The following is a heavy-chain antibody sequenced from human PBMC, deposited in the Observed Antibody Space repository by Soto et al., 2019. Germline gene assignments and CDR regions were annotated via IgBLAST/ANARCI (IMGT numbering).Heavy chain of an antibody. D-gene: IGHD2-15*01. CDR3: ARDRCSGGSCYSYYYYYMDV. CDR1: GGTFSSYT. V-gene: IGHV1-69*04. CDR2: IIPILGIA. Sequence: ASVKVSCKASGGTFSSYTISWVRQAPGQGLEWMGRIIPILGIANYAQKFQGRVTITADKSTSTAYMELSSLRSEDTAVYYCARDRCSGGSCYSYYYYYMDVWGKGTTVTVSS. J-gene: IGHJ6*03.